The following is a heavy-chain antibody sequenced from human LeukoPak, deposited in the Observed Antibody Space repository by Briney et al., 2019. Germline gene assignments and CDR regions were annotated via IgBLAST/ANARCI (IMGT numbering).Heavy chain of an antibody. V-gene: IGHV4-38-2*01. Sequence: SETLSLTCAVSGCSISSGYYWGWIRQPPGKGLEWIGSIYHSGSTYYNPSLKSRVTVSVDTSKNQFSLKLSSVTAADTAVYYCARRREDYYYDSSGYSFDPWGQGTLVTVSS. CDR2: IYHSGST. CDR1: GCSISSGYY. D-gene: IGHD3-22*01. CDR3: ARRREDYYYDSSGYSFDP. J-gene: IGHJ5*02.